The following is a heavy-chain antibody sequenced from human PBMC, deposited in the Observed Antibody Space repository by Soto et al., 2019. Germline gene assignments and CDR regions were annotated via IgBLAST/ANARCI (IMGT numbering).Heavy chain of an antibody. CDR1: GGSINSSSYF. V-gene: IGHV4-30-4*01. D-gene: IGHD3-10*01. CDR2: IYYSGST. CDR3: ARVVRGDNWFDP. Sequence: SETLSLTCSVSGGSINSSSYFWSWIRQPPGKGLEWIGYIYYSGSTYYNPSLKSRVTISVDTSKNQFSLKLSSLTAAETAVYYCARVVRGDNWFDPWGQGTLVTVSS. J-gene: IGHJ5*02.